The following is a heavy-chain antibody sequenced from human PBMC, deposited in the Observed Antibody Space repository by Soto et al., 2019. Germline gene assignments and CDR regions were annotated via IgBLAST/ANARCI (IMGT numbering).Heavy chain of an antibody. V-gene: IGHV3-53*01. D-gene: IGHD2-15*01. J-gene: IGHJ6*02. CDR2: IYSGGST. CDR1: GFTVRSNY. Sequence: EVQLVESGGGLIQPGGSLSLSCAASGFTVRSNYMSWVRQAPGKGLEWVSVIYSGGSTYYADSVQGRVTISRDNSKNTLYLQMNSLSAEDTAVYYCARETPYCSGGSCYMGYGMDVWGQGTTVTVSS. CDR3: ARETPYCSGGSCYMGYGMDV.